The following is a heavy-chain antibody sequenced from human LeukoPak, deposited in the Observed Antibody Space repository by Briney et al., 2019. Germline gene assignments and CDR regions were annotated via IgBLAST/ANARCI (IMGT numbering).Heavy chain of an antibody. CDR2: ISSNGGST. CDR3: VKYWNWAAFDY. Sequence: GGSLRLSCSASGFTFSSYAMHWVRQAPGKGLEYVSGISSNGGSTYYADSVKGRFTISRDNSKNTLYLQMSSLRAEDTAVYYCVKYWNWAAFDYWGQGTLVTVSS. CDR1: GFTFSSYA. V-gene: IGHV3-64D*09. D-gene: IGHD2/OR15-2a*01. J-gene: IGHJ4*02.